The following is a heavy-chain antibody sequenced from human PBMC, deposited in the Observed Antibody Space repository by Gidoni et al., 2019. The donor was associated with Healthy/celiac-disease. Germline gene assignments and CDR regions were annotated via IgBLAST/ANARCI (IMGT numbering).Heavy chain of an antibody. D-gene: IGHD3-9*01. CDR3: AKEPGVRYFDWLSHNAFDI. J-gene: IGHJ3*02. Sequence: QVQLVESGGGVVQPGRSLRLSCAASGFTFSSSGMHWVRQAPGKGLEWVAVISYDGSNKYYADSVKGRFTISRDNSKNTLYLQMNSLRAEDTAVYYCAKEPGVRYFDWLSHNAFDIWGQGTMVTVSS. CDR1: GFTFSSSG. V-gene: IGHV3-30*18. CDR2: ISYDGSNK.